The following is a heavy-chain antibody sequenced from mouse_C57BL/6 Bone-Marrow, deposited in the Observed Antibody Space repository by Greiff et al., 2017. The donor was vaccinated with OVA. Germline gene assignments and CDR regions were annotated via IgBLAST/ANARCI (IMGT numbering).Heavy chain of an antibody. CDR2: IYPRRGNT. J-gene: IGHJ2*01. V-gene: IGHV1-81*01. CDR1: GYTFTSYG. Sequence: VKLMESGAELARPGASVKLSCKASGYTFTSYGISWVKQRTGQGLEWIGEIYPRRGNTYYNEKFKGKATLTADKSSSTAYMELRSLTSDDSAVYVCARSRATVVPFDYWGQGTTLTVSS. CDR3: ARSRATVVPFDY. D-gene: IGHD1-1*01.